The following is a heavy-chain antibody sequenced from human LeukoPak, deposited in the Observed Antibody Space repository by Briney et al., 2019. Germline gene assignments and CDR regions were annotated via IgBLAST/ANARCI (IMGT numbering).Heavy chain of an antibody. CDR1: GGSLSNSSYY. CDR2: IYYNGNT. CDR3: ARHGDIVVVPAAVYFDY. D-gene: IGHD2-2*01. Sequence: PSETLSLTCTVSGGSLSNSSYYWGWIRPPPGTGLGLIGSIYYNGNTYYNPSLKSRVTISVDTSKNQFSLKLNSVTAADKAVYYCARHGDIVVVPAAVYFDYWGQGTLVTVSS. V-gene: IGHV4-39*01. J-gene: IGHJ4*02.